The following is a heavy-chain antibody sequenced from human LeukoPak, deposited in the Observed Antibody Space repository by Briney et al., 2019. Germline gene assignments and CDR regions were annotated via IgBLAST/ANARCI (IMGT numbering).Heavy chain of an antibody. CDR1: GFTFSSYA. J-gene: IGHJ3*01. Sequence: GGSLRLSCAASGFTFSSYAMSWVRQAPGKGLEWVSGISGSGSSTYYADSLRGRFTISRDNAKHSLYLQMNSLRAEDAAVYYCVRVGGYNAFDVWGQGTMVTVSS. V-gene: IGHV3-23*01. CDR3: VRVGGYNAFDV. D-gene: IGHD5-12*01. CDR2: ISGSGSST.